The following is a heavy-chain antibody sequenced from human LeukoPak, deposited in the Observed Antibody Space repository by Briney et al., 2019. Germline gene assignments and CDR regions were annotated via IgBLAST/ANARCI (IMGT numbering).Heavy chain of an antibody. J-gene: IGHJ4*02. CDR1: GFTFSSYS. Sequence: GGSLRLSCAASGFTFSSYSMNWVRQAPGKGLEWVSSISSSSSYIYYADSVKGRFTISRDNSKNTLYLQMNSLRAEDTAVYYCAKSGSSSSRALFDYWGQGTLVTVSS. D-gene: IGHD6-6*01. CDR3: AKSGSSSSRALFDY. V-gene: IGHV3-21*01. CDR2: ISSSSSYI.